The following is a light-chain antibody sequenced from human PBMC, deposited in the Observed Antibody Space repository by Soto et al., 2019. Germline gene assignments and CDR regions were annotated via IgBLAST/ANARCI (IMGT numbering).Light chain of an antibody. CDR3: SSYTSSSTYV. CDR1: ISDVCGYNY. J-gene: IGLJ1*01. V-gene: IGLV2-14*01. Sequence: XSVLTHPASVSGSPVQSITISCTGTISDVCGYNYVSWYQQHPGKAPKLMIYEVSNRPSGVSNRFSGSKSGNTASLTISGLQAEDEADYYCSSYTSSSTYVFGTGTKVTVL. CDR2: EVS.